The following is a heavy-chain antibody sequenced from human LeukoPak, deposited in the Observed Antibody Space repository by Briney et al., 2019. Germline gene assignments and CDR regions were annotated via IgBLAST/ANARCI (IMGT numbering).Heavy chain of an antibody. CDR1: GGSFSGYY. D-gene: IGHD2-21*01. Sequence: SETLSLTCAVYGGSFSGYYWSWIRQPPGKGLEWIGEINHSGSTNYNPSLKSRVTISVDTSKNQFSLKLSSVTAADTAVYYCARGDCEFYYYYYYMDVWGKGTTVTVSS. J-gene: IGHJ6*03. CDR2: INHSGST. CDR3: ARGDCEFYYYYYYMDV. V-gene: IGHV4-34*01.